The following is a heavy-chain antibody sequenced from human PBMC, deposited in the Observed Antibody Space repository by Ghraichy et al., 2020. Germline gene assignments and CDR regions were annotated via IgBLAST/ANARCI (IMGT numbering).Heavy chain of an antibody. Sequence: ASVKVSCKASGYTFTGYYMHWVRQAPGQGLEWMGWINPNSGGTNYAQKFQGWVTMTRDTSISTAYMELSRLRSDDTAVYYCAREMGDIVVVPAAMRFRAFDIWGQGTMVTVSS. CDR2: INPNSGGT. CDR3: AREMGDIVVVPAAMRFRAFDI. V-gene: IGHV1-2*04. J-gene: IGHJ3*02. CDR1: GYTFTGYY. D-gene: IGHD2-2*01.